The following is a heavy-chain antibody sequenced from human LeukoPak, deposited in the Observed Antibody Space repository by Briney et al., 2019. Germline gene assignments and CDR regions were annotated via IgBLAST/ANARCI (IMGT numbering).Heavy chain of an antibody. V-gene: IGHV3-23*01. CDR2: FGNSA. Sequence: QAGRSLRLSCAASGFTFSRYAMSWVRQAPGKGLEWVSTFGNSAHYADSVKGRFTISRDNSKNTLYLQMNSLRADDTAVYYCANHGVYSGSYSMDVWGQGTTVIVSS. J-gene: IGHJ6*02. CDR1: GFTFSRYA. CDR3: ANHGVYSGSYSMDV. D-gene: IGHD1-26*01.